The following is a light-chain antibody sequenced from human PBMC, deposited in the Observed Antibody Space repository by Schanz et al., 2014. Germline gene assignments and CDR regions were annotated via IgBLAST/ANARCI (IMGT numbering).Light chain of an antibody. CDR3: SSYTSSSTVV. CDR1: SSDVGGYKY. J-gene: IGLJ2*01. V-gene: IGLV2-8*01. CDR2: EVN. Sequence: QSALTQPPSASGSPGQSVTISCTGTSSDVGGYKYVSWYQQHPGKAPKLMIYEVNKRPSGVSDRFSASKSGNTASLTVSGLQPEDEADYYCSSYTSSSTVVFGGGTKLTVL.